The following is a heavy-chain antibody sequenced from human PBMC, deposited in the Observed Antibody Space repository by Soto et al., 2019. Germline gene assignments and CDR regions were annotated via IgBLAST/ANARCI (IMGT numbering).Heavy chain of an antibody. CDR3: ARQLSGSYPYDY. CDR2: ISYSGST. D-gene: IGHD3-10*01. Sequence: QVQLQESGPGLVKPSQTLSLTCSVSGGSISSGDSYWSWIRQPPGKDLEWIGLISYSGSTSYNPSLQSRVTISRDTSKTQFSLTLSSVTAADTAVYYCARQLSGSYPYDYWGQGTLVTVSS. J-gene: IGHJ4*02. CDR1: GGSISSGDSY. V-gene: IGHV4-30-4*01.